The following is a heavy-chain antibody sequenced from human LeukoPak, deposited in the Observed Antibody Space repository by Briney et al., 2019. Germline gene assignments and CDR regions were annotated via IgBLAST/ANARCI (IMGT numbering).Heavy chain of an antibody. J-gene: IGHJ4*02. CDR3: ARGVTGYYDSSGYQAFDY. Sequence: GASVKVSCKASGYTFTGYYMHWVRQAPGQGLEWMGWINPNSGGTNYAQKFQGWVTMTRDTSISTAYMGLSRLRSDDTAVYYCARGVTGYYDSSGYQAFDYWGQGTLVTVSS. D-gene: IGHD3-22*01. CDR2: INPNSGGT. V-gene: IGHV1-2*04. CDR1: GYTFTGYY.